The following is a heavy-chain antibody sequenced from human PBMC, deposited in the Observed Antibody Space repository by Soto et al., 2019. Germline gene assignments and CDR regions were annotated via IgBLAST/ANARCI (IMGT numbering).Heavy chain of an antibody. J-gene: IGHJ5*02. CDR2: ISHDGRIE. V-gene: IGHV3-30-3*01. CDR1: GFTFSTFA. Sequence: GVSLRLSCAASGFTFSTFALRWVRQAPGEGLEWVALISHDGRIEKYADSVKGRFTISRDNSKKTLNMQMDSLTLDYTGVYYCARDGLPDDFRSAGYWFDPWGLG. CDR3: ARDGLPDDFRSAGYWFDP. D-gene: IGHD3-3*01.